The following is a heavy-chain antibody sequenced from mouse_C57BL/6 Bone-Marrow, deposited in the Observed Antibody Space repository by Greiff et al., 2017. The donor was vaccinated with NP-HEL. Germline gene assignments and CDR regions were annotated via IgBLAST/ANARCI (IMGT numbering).Heavy chain of an antibody. Sequence: VQLHQSGPELVKPGASVKISCKASGYTFTDYYMNWVKQSHGKSLEWIGDINPNNGGTSYNQKFKGKATLTVDKSSSTAYMELRSLTSEDSAVYYCARGGDYAMDYWGQGTSVTVSS. V-gene: IGHV1-26*01. J-gene: IGHJ4*01. CDR3: ARGGDYAMDY. CDR1: GYTFTDYY. CDR2: INPNNGGT.